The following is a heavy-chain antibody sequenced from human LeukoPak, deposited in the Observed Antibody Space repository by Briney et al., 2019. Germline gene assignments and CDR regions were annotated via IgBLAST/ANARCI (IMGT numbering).Heavy chain of an antibody. Sequence: GGSLRLSCAASGFTFSSYWMSWVRQAPGKGLEWVANIKQDGSEKYYVDSVKGRFTISRDNAKNSLYLQMNSLRAEDTAVYYCVRDPSPYCGGDCYKWFDPWGQGTLVTVSS. CDR2: IKQDGSEK. CDR3: VRDPSPYCGGDCYKWFDP. J-gene: IGHJ5*02. D-gene: IGHD2-21*02. CDR1: GFTFSSYW. V-gene: IGHV3-7*01.